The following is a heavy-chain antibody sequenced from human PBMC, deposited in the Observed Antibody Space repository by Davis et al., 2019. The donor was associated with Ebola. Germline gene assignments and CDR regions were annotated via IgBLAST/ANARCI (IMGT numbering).Heavy chain of an antibody. Sequence: GESLKISCKGSGYSFTSYWISWVRQMPGKGLEWMGRIDPSDSYTNYSPSFQGHVTISADKSIGTAYLQWSSLKASDTAIYYCARGRYCSGGSCYSNPTDYWGQGTLLTVSS. CDR1: GYSFTSYW. CDR2: IDPSDSYT. CDR3: ARGRYCSGGSCYSNPTDY. D-gene: IGHD2-15*01. V-gene: IGHV5-10-1*01. J-gene: IGHJ4*02.